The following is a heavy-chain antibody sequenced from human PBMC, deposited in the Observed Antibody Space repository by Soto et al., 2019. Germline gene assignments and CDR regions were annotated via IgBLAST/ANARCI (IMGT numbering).Heavy chain of an antibody. CDR2: IYTSGGT. Sequence: KTSETLSLTCTVSGGSIGSYYWNWIRQPAGKGLEWIGRIYTSGGTNYNPSLKSRVTMSVDTSKNQLPLKLSTVTAADTAAYYCAREDCSTTSCLYGVDVWGQGTTVTVSS. V-gene: IGHV4-4*07. D-gene: IGHD2-2*01. J-gene: IGHJ6*02. CDR3: AREDCSTTSCLYGVDV. CDR1: GGSIGSYY.